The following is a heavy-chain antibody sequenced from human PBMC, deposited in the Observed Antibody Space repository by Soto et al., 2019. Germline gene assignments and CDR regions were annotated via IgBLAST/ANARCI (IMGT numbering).Heavy chain of an antibody. D-gene: IGHD1-26*01. V-gene: IGHV1-58*02. Sequence: ASVKVSCKASGYIFTNYDISWARQAPGQRLEWIGWIVVGSGNTNYAQKFQERVTITRDMSTSTAYMELSSLRSEDTAVYYCAAGRVGATNYGMDVWGQGTTVTVSS. J-gene: IGHJ6*02. CDR2: IVVGSGNT. CDR1: GYIFTNYD. CDR3: AAGRVGATNYGMDV.